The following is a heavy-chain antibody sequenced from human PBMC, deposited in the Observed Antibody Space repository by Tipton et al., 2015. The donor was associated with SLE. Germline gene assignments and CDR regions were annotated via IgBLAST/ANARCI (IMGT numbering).Heavy chain of an antibody. CDR3: ARDRIHPLRIVGAATLVS. CDR1: GFTFISYA. Sequence: SLRLSCAASGFTFISYAMHWVRQAPGEGLEWVAVISYDGNHKYYGDSVKGRFAISRDNSNNTLFLQMNSLRTEDTAVYYCARDRIHPLRIVGAATLVSWGQGTLVTVSS. V-gene: IGHV3-30*09. J-gene: IGHJ5*02. D-gene: IGHD1-26*01. CDR2: ISYDGNHK.